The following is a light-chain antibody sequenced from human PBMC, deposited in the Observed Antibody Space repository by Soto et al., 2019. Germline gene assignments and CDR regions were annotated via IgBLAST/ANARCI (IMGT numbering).Light chain of an antibody. CDR2: GAS. CDR1: QTVRNNY. Sequence: EFVLTQPPGTLSLSPGERATLSCRASQTVRNNYLAWYQQKPGQAPRLLIYGASNRATGIPDRFSGSGSGTDFTLTISRLEPEDFAVYYCQQYGSSGTFGQGTKVDTK. CDR3: QQYGSSGT. V-gene: IGKV3-20*01. J-gene: IGKJ1*01.